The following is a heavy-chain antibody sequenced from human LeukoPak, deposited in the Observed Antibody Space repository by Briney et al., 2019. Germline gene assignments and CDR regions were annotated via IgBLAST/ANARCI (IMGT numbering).Heavy chain of an antibody. V-gene: IGHV1-69*04. D-gene: IGHD6-13*01. CDR2: IIPILGIA. J-gene: IGHJ5*02. CDR3: ARGPLIAAAGTRFDP. Sequence: SVKVSCKASGGTFSSYAISWVRQAPGQGLEWMGRIIPILGIANYAQKFQGRVTITADKSTSTAYMELSSLRSEDTAVYYCARGPLIAAAGTRFDPWGQGTPVTVSS. CDR1: GGTFSSYA.